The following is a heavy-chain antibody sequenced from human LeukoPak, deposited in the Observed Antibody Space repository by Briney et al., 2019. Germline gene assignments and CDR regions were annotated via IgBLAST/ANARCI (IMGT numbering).Heavy chain of an antibody. CDR3: ARGGYYGSGSYEYFDY. J-gene: IGHJ4*02. CDR1: GFTFNNYA. D-gene: IGHD3-10*01. V-gene: IGHV3-30*02. Sequence: GGSLRLSCSASGFTFNNYAMSWVRQAPGKGLEWVAFITYGGSNKYYADSVKGRFTISRDNSKNTLYLQMNSLRAEDTAVYYCARGGYYGSGSYEYFDYWGQGTLVTVSS. CDR2: ITYGGSNK.